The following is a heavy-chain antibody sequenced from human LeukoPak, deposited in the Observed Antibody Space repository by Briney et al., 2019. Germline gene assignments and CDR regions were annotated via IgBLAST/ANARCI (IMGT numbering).Heavy chain of an antibody. CDR1: GFTFSSYT. CDR3: APQGGVLRSY. V-gene: IGHV3-21*01. CDR2: VSSSSSYM. J-gene: IGHJ4*02. D-gene: IGHD3-3*01. Sequence: GGSLRLSCAASGFTFSSYTMNWVRQAPGKGLEWVSSVSSSSSYMYYADSVKGRFTISRDNAKNSLYLQMNSLRAEDTAVYYCAPQGGVLRSYWGQGTLVTVSS.